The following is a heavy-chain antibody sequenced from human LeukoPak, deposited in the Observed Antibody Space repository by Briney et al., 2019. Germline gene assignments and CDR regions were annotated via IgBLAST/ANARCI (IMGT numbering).Heavy chain of an antibody. CDR2: ISGSGGST. Sequence: HPGGSLRLSCAASGFTFSSYAMSWVRQAPGKGLEWVSAISGSGGSTYYADSVKGRFTISRDNAKNSLYLQMNSLRAEDTALYYCAKDLVSGSGSYGFDYWGQGTPVTVSS. CDR1: GFTFSSYA. CDR3: AKDLVSGSGSYGFDY. V-gene: IGHV3-23*01. D-gene: IGHD3-10*01. J-gene: IGHJ4*02.